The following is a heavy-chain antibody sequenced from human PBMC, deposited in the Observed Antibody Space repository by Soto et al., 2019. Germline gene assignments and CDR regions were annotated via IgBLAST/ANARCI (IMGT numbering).Heavy chain of an antibody. Sequence: GGSLRLSCAASGFTVSTNYMSWVRQAPGKGLEWVSVIYSGGSTYYADSVKGRFTISRDNSKNALYLQMNSLRAEDTAVYYCARASIAAAGYYFDYWGQGTLVTVSS. CDR1: GFTVSTNY. CDR2: IYSGGST. J-gene: IGHJ4*02. CDR3: ARASIAAAGYYFDY. D-gene: IGHD6-13*01. V-gene: IGHV3-53*01.